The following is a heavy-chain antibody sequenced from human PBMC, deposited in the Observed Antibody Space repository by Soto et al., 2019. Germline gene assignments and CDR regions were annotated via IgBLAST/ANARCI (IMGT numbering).Heavy chain of an antibody. V-gene: IGHV1-69*13. D-gene: IGHD3-9*01. Sequence: SVKVSCKASGGTFSSYAISWVRQAPGQGLEWMGGIIPIFGTANYAQKFQGRVTITADESTSTAYMELSSLRSEDTAVYYCARSPYYDILTGYYKGGAFDIWGQGTMVTVSS. CDR1: GGTFSSYA. J-gene: IGHJ3*02. CDR3: ARSPYYDILTGYYKGGAFDI. CDR2: IIPIFGTA.